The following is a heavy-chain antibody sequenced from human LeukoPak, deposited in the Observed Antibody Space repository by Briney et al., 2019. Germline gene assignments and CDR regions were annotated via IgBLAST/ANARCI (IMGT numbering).Heavy chain of an antibody. Sequence: GGSLRLSCAASGFTFSSYGMHWVRQAPGKGLEWVAVISYDGSNKYYADSVKGRFTISRGNSKNTLYLQMNSLRAEDTAVYYCARGARKGDDYGGFFDYWGQGTLVTVSS. J-gene: IGHJ4*02. CDR3: ARGARKGDDYGGFFDY. CDR2: ISYDGSNK. V-gene: IGHV3-30*03. D-gene: IGHD4-23*01. CDR1: GFTFSSYG.